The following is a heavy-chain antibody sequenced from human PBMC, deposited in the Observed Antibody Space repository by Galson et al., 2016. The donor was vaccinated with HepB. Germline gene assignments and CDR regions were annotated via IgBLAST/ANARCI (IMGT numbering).Heavy chain of an antibody. Sequence: SLRLSCAASGLTFGSYGMSWVRQAPGKGLEWVSSISGRGGITYDADSVKGRFTISRDNSKKTLFLQMNSLRAEDTAVYYCVVDQGLGQSMVRGAPPAWGQGSLVTVSS. D-gene: IGHD3-10*01. CDR1: GLTFGSYG. J-gene: IGHJ4*02. CDR2: ISGRGGIT. CDR3: VVDQGLGQSMVRGAPPA. V-gene: IGHV3-23*01.